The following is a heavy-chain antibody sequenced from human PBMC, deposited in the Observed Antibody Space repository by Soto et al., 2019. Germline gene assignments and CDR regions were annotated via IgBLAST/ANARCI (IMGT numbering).Heavy chain of an antibody. CDR1: GFTFDDYA. CDR2: ISWNSGSI. Sequence: EVQLVESGGGLVQPGRSLRLSCAASGFTFDDYAMHWVRQAPGKGLEWVSGISWNSGSIGYADSVKGRFTISRDNAKNALYLKMNSLRAEDTALYYCAKEWFDPWGQGTLVTVSS. J-gene: IGHJ5*02. V-gene: IGHV3-9*01. CDR3: AKEWFDP.